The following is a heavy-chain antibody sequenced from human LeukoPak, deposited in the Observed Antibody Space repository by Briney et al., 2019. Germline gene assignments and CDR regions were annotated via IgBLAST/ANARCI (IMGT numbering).Heavy chain of an antibody. CDR2: IYSGGST. J-gene: IGHJ6*04. CDR1: GFTVSNNY. V-gene: IGHV3-53*01. Sequence: GGSLRLSCAASGFTVSNNYMSWVCQAPGKGLEWVSLIYSGGSTYYADSVKGRFTISRDNSKNTLYLQMNSLRAEDTAVYYCAKVPPDVWGKGTTVTVSS. CDR3: AKVPPDV.